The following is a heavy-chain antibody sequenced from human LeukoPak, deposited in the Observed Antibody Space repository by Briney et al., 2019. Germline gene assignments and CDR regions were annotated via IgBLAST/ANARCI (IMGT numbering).Heavy chain of an antibody. Sequence: GGSLRLSCAASGFTFSSYWVSWVREAPGKGVEWVANIKKDGGEKLYVDSVRGGVTISRDNAKNSLHLQMNRPRDEATDVYSSARVRSYYYDSSGSFDYWGQGTLVTVSS. J-gene: IGHJ4*01. CDR1: GFTFSSYW. CDR2: IKKDGGEK. D-gene: IGHD3-22*01. V-gene: IGHV3-7*01. CDR3: ARVRSYYYDSSGSFDY.